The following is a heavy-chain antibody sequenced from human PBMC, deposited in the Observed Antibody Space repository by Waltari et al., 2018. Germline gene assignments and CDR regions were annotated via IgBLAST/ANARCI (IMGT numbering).Heavy chain of an antibody. V-gene: IGHV4-39*02. CDR1: GGSISNSSYY. D-gene: IGHD6-13*01. CDR3: AREENSSSGNNNWFDP. CDR2: IYYSGST. Sequence: QLQLQESGPGLVKPSETLSLTCTVSGGSISNSSYYWGWIRQPPGKGLEWIGSIYYSGSTYYNPSLKSRVTISVDTSKNQFSLKLSSVTAADTAVYYCAREENSSSGNNNWFDPWGQGTLVTVSS. J-gene: IGHJ5*02.